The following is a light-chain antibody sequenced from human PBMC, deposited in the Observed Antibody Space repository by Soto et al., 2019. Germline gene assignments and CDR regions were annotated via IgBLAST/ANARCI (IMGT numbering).Light chain of an antibody. CDR2: DAS. CDR3: PQFNVFPLT. J-gene: IGKJ4*01. Sequence: IQLTQSPSSLSASVGDRVTITCRAGQDIGSALAWYQQRPGKAPKLLLYDASNFEAGVPSRFSGSGSGTDFTPTITSLRPEEFATYYCPQFNVFPLTFGRGTKVQIK. CDR1: QDIGSA. V-gene: IGKV1-13*02.